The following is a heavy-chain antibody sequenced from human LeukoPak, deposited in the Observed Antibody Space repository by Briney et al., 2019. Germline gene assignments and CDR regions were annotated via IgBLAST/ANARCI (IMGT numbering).Heavy chain of an antibody. V-gene: IGHV4-59*08. CDR1: GGSITTYY. Sequence: KPSETLSLTCTVSGGSITTYYWSWIRQPPGKGLEWIGYMYTTGNTNYNPSLASRVTLSLDTSKNQFSLTLSSVTAADTAVYYCAKHDTLFGAVHFYMDVWGKGTTVTVSS. CDR3: AKHDTLFGAVHFYMDV. D-gene: IGHD3-3*01. CDR2: MYTTGNT. J-gene: IGHJ6*03.